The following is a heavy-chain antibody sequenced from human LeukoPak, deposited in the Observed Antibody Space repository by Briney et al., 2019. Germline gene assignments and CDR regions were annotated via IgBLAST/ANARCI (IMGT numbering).Heavy chain of an antibody. CDR1: GFTFGSYG. D-gene: IGHD3-16*02. CDR2: ISYDGTNK. Sequence: PGGSLRLSCVGSGFTFGSYGMHWVRQAPGKGLEWVAVISYDGTNKYYADSVEGRFTISRDNSKNTLYMQMNSLRVEDTAVYYCARVKYDYVWGSYRYTGGLQHPFDYWGQGTLVTVSS. V-gene: IGHV3-30*03. J-gene: IGHJ4*02. CDR3: ARVKYDYVWGSYRYTGGLQHPFDY.